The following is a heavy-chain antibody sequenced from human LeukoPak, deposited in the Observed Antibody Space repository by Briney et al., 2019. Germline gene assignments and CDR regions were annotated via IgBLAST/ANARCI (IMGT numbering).Heavy chain of an antibody. V-gene: IGHV4-30-2*01. Sequence: SQTLSLTCAVSGGSISSGGYSWSWIRQPPGKGLEWIGYIYHSGSTYYNPSLKSRVTISVDRSKNQFFLKLSSVTAADTAVYYCARGTQQETYYYDSSGYYFDYWGQGTLVTVSS. J-gene: IGHJ4*02. CDR1: GGSISSGGYS. D-gene: IGHD3-22*01. CDR2: IYHSGST. CDR3: ARGTQQETYYYDSSGYYFDY.